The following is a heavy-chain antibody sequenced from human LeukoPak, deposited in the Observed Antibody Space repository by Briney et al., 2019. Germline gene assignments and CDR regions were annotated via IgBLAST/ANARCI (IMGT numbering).Heavy chain of an antibody. CDR2: TNTGSSHI. V-gene: IGHV3-21*01. CDR1: GFIFSNSA. D-gene: IGHD1-26*01. Sequence: GGSLRLSCAASGFIFSNSAMNWVRQAPGKGLEWVSSTNTGSSHIYYADSVKGRFTISRDNAKNSVYLQMNSLRAEDTAVYYCARDPTYYLRYGYFDFWGQGILVTVTS. CDR3: ARDPTYYLRYGYFDF. J-gene: IGHJ4*02.